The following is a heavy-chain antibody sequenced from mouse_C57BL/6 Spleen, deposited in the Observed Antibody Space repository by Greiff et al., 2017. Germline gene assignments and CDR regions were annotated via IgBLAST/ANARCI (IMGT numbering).Heavy chain of an antibody. D-gene: IGHD1-1*01. CDR3: ARVGDYYGSTPYAMDY. V-gene: IGHV5-6*01. CDR2: ISSGGSYT. J-gene: IGHJ4*01. CDR1: GFTFSSYG. Sequence: EVHLVESGGDLVKPGGSLKLSCAASGFTFSSYGMSWVRQTPDERLEWVATISSGGSYTYYPDSVKGRFTISRDNAKNTLYLQMSSLKSEDTAMYYWARVGDYYGSTPYAMDYWGQGTSVTVSS.